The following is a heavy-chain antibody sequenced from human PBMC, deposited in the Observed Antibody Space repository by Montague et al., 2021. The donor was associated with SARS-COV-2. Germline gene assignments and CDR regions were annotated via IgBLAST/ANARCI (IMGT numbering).Heavy chain of an antibody. CDR1: GGSISSSSYY. Sequence: SETLSLTCTVSGGSISSSSYYWGWIRQPPGKGPEWIGSIYYSGTTFYNPSLRSRVTMSVDTSKNQFSLRLSSVTAADTAVFYCAREDAADWYFDLWGRGTLVTVSS. J-gene: IGHJ2*01. CDR3: AREDAADWYFDL. D-gene: IGHD2-15*01. CDR2: IYYSGTT. V-gene: IGHV4-39*02.